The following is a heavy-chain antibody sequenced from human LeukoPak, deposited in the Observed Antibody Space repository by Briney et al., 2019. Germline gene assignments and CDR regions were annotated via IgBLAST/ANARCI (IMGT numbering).Heavy chain of an antibody. J-gene: IGHJ4*02. CDR2: IYYSGST. D-gene: IGHD3-3*01. Sequence: SETLSLTCTVSGGSISSGSYYWSWIRQPAGKGLEWIGYIYYSGSTNYNPSLKSRVTISVDTSKNQFSLNLRSVTAADTAVYFCARGLRFLDGWGQGTLVTVSS. CDR1: GGSISSGSYY. V-gene: IGHV4-61*10. CDR3: ARGLRFLDG.